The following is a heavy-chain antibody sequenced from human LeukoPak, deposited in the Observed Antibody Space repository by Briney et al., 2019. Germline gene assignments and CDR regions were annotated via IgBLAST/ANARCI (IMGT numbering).Heavy chain of an antibody. D-gene: IGHD6-6*01. V-gene: IGHV4-4*07. CDR3: ARGRGIAARFFDY. CDR1: GASLSSYY. Sequence: SETLSLTCTVSGASLSSYYWSWLRQPAGKGLEWIGRIYTSGSTNYKPSLKSRVTISVDTSKNQFSLKLSSVTAADTAVYYCARGRGIAARFFDYWGQGTLVTVSS. CDR2: IYTSGST. J-gene: IGHJ4*02.